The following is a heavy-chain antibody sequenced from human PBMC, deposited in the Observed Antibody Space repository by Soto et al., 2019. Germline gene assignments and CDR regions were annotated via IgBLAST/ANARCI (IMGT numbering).Heavy chain of an antibody. V-gene: IGHV3-7*01. CDR2: IKQAGSEK. Sequence: EVQLVESGGGLVQTGGSLRLSCAASGFTFSAYWMSWVRQAPGKGLEGVANIKQAGSEKYYVDSVNGRFIISRDDAKNSLFLQVNSLRVEDTAVYYCAREKRTNGYFDYWGQGTLVTVSA. D-gene: IGHD6-25*01. J-gene: IGHJ4*02. CDR3: AREKRTNGYFDY. CDR1: GFTFSAYW.